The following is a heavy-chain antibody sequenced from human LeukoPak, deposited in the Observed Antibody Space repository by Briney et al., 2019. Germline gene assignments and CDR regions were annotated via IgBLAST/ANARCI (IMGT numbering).Heavy chain of an antibody. Sequence: AASVTVSCTASGYTFTSYAMNWVRQAPGQGLEWMGWINTNTGNPTYAQGFTGRFVFSLDTSVSTAYLQISSLKAEDTAVYYCARDYWSSSWTFNYYYYGMDVWGQGTTVTVSS. V-gene: IGHV7-4-1*02. CDR1: GYTFTSYA. CDR2: INTNTGNP. D-gene: IGHD6-13*01. CDR3: ARDYWSSSWTFNYYYYGMDV. J-gene: IGHJ6*02.